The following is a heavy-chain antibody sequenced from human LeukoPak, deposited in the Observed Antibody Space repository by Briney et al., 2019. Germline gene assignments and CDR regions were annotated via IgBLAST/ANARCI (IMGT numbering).Heavy chain of an antibody. D-gene: IGHD3-10*01. Sequence: GGSLRLSCAASGFTFSSYGMSWVRQAPGKGLEWVSAISGSGGSTYYADSVKGRFTISRDNSKNTLYLQTNSLRAEDTAVYYCAKVTMVRGVSWFDPWGQGTLVTVSS. V-gene: IGHV3-23*01. CDR1: GFTFSSYG. CDR3: AKVTMVRGVSWFDP. J-gene: IGHJ5*02. CDR2: ISGSGGST.